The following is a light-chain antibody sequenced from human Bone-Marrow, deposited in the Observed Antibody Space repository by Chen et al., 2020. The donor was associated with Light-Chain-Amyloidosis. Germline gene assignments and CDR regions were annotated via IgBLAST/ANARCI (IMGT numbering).Light chain of an antibody. J-gene: IGLJ3*02. CDR1: SGINVGTYR. CDR2: YKSDSDK. V-gene: IGLV5-45*03. Sequence: QAVLTQPSSLSASPGASASLTCTSRSGINVGTYRIYWYQQKPGSPPQYLLRYKSDSDKQQGSGVPSRFSVSKDDSANAGILLISGLQSEDEADYYCMIWHSSAWVFGGGTKLTVL. CDR3: MIWHSSAWV.